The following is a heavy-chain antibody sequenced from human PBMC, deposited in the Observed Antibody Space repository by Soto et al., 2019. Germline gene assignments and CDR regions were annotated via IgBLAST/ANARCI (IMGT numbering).Heavy chain of an antibody. D-gene: IGHD2-15*01. V-gene: IGHV3-53*01. J-gene: IGHJ5*02. Sequence: PGGSLRLSCAASGFTVSSKHMNWVRQAPGKGLEWVSIIWSAGLTYYADSVRGRFTISRDISKNILFLQMNNLRAEDSAIYYCARELPPDLWGQGTLVTVSS. CDR3: ARELPPDL. CDR2: IWSAGLT. CDR1: GFTVSSKH.